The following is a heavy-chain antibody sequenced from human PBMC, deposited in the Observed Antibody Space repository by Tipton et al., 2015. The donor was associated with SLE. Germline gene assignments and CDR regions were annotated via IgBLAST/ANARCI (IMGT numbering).Heavy chain of an antibody. CDR1: GFTFSNYW. D-gene: IGHD3-10*01. V-gene: IGHV3-7*01. CDR2: IKQDGSER. J-gene: IGHJ4*02. Sequence: SLRLSCAASGFTFSNYWMNWVRQAPGEGLEWVANIKQDGSERYYVDSVEGRFAISRDNAKNSLFLQMNSLIAEDTAVYYCARPSTTVVPDYWGRGTLVTVSS. CDR3: ARPSTTVVPDY.